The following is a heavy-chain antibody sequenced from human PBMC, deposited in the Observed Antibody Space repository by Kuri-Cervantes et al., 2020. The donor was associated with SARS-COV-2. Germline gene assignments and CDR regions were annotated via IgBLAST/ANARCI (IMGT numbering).Heavy chain of an antibody. V-gene: IGHV3-21*01. J-gene: IGHJ4*02. CDR3: ARDSYYDSPGH. CDR2: ISSSSSYI. D-gene: IGHD3-22*01. CDR1: GFTFSIYG. Sequence: GGSLRLSCSASGFTFSIYGMHWVRQAPGKGLEWVSSISSSSSYIYYADSVKGRFTISRDNAKNSLYLQMNSLRAEDTAVYYCARDSYYDSPGHWGQGTLVTVSS.